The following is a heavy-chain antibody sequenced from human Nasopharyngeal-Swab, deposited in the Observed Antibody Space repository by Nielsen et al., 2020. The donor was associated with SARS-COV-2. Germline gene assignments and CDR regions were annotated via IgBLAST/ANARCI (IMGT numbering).Heavy chain of an antibody. D-gene: IGHD6-13*01. J-gene: IGHJ4*02. V-gene: IGHV3-23*01. Sequence: WIRQPPGKGLEWVSAISGSGGSTYYADSVKGRFTISRDNSKNTLYLQMNSLRAEDTAVYYCAKDSGRSSSGEGKGGDTGGQG. CDR2: ISGSGGST. CDR3: AKDSGRSSSGEGKGGDT.